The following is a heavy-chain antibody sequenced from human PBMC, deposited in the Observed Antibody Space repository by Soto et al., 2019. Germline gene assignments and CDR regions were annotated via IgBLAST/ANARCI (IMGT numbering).Heavy chain of an antibody. CDR2: IYPKTGGT. CDR3: VRENWYYDY. CDR1: GYTFNPFY. J-gene: IGHJ4*02. D-gene: IGHD1-7*01. V-gene: IGHV1-2*04. Sequence: EASVKVSCKASGYTFNPFYMHWVRQAPGQGLEWMGWIYPKTGGTNYAQKFQGWVTMTSDTSISTVYMELRSLKSDDTAVYYCVRENWYYDYWGQGTLVTVSS.